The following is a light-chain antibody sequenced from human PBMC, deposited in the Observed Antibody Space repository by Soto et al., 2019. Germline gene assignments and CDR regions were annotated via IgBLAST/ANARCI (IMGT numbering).Light chain of an antibody. V-gene: IGKV3-20*01. J-gene: IGKJ2*01. CDR1: QSIGTKY. CDR2: GAS. CDR3: QHYDTSPLYT. Sequence: EVVLTQSPGTLSLSPGERATLSCRASQSIGTKYLAWYQQKPGQAPRLLIYGASSSATGIPDRFGGSGSGTDFTLTISRLEPEDFAVYYCQHYDTSPLYTFGQGTKLEIK.